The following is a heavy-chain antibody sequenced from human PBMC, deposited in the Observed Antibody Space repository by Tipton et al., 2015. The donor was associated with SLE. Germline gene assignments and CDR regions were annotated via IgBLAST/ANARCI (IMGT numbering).Heavy chain of an antibody. Sequence: TLSLTCTVSGGSISSSSYYWGWIRQPPGKGLEWIGSIYYSGSTYYNPSLKSRVTLSVDTSKNQFSLKLSSVTAADTAVYYCARDLSSGAFDIWGQGTMVTVSS. CDR2: IYYSGST. CDR3: ARDLSSGAFDI. J-gene: IGHJ3*02. CDR1: GGSISSSSYY. V-gene: IGHV4-39*07. D-gene: IGHD6-25*01.